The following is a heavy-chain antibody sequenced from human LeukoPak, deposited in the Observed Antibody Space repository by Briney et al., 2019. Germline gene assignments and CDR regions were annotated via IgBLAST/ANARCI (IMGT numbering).Heavy chain of an antibody. CDR2: IRYDGSNK. CDR1: GFTFSSYG. J-gene: IGHJ4*02. Sequence: GGSLRLSCAASGFTFSSYGMHWVRQAPGKGLEWVAFIRYDGSNKYYADSVKGRFTISRDNSKNTLYLQMNSLRAEDTAVYYCAGTSRRKAATHKNDYWGQGTLVTVSS. V-gene: IGHV3-30*02. D-gene: IGHD2-15*01. CDR3: AGTSRRKAATHKNDY.